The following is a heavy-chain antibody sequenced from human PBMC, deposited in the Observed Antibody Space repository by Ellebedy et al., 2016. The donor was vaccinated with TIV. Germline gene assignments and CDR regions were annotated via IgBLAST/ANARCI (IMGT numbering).Heavy chain of an antibody. V-gene: IGHV4-34*01. CDR3: ARVKQGSSGITFDYGMDV. Sequence: MPSETLSLTCAVYGGSFNGYFWAWIRQPPGKGLEWIGEINQRGSTDYNPSLKSRVTVSIDASKSHFSVNLTSVTAADTAVYYCARVKQGSSGITFDYGMDVWGQGTTVTVS. D-gene: IGHD3-10*01. J-gene: IGHJ6*02. CDR2: INQRGST. CDR1: GGSFNGYF.